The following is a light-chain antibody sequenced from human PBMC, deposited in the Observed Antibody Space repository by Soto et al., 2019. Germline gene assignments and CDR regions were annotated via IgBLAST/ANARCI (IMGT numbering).Light chain of an antibody. V-gene: IGLV2-14*01. Sequence: LTQPPSVSGSPGQSITISCTGTSSDVGGYNHVSWYQHSPGKAPKLILFAVSDRPSGVSHRFSGSKSGNTASLTISGLQAEDEADYYCCSYTSLSTVVFGGGTKLTVL. CDR3: CSYTSLSTVV. J-gene: IGLJ2*01. CDR1: SSDVGGYNH. CDR2: AVS.